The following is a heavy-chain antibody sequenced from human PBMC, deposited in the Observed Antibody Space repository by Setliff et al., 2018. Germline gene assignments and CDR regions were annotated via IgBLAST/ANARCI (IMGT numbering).Heavy chain of an antibody. J-gene: IGHJ4*02. Sequence: PSETLSLTCTVSGDSISSRTYYWSWIRQPAGKGLEWIGHIYTSWSTIYNPSLKSRVTMSIDTSKNQFPLNLSSVTAADTAVYFCARCGYNYGPIDCWGQGTLVTVSS. CDR3: ARCGYNYGPIDC. V-gene: IGHV4-61*09. CDR2: IYTSWST. D-gene: IGHD5-18*01. CDR1: GDSISSRTYY.